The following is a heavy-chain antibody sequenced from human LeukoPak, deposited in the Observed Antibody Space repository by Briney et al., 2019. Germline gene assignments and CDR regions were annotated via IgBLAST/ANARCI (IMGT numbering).Heavy chain of an antibody. D-gene: IGHD6-19*01. CDR3: ASWEGIAVSGHFDH. Sequence: PGGSLRLSCAASGFTFSNYAMSWVRQAPGKGLEWVSAISGSGGSTHYADSVRGRFTISRDTSKNTVFLRMNSLRVEDTAMYYCASWEGIAVSGHFDHWAQGTLVTVSS. V-gene: IGHV3-23*01. J-gene: IGHJ4*02. CDR1: GFTFSNYA. CDR2: ISGSGGST.